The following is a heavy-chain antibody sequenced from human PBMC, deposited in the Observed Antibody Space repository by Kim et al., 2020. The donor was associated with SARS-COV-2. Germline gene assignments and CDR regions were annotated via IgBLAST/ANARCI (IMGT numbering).Heavy chain of an antibody. J-gene: IGHJ6*02. Sequence: SETLSLTCTVSGGSISSGGYYWSWIRQHPGKGLEWIGYIYYSGSTYYNPSLKSRVTISVDTSKNQFSLKLSSVTAADTAVYYCARADVLLWFGELFSRGYYGMDVWGQGTTVTVSS. CDR2: IYYSGST. CDR1: GGSISSGGYY. CDR3: ARADVLLWFGELFSRGYYGMDV. V-gene: IGHV4-31*03. D-gene: IGHD3-10*01.